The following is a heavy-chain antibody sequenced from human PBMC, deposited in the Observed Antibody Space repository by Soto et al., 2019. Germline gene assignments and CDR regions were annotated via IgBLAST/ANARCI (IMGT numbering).Heavy chain of an antibody. V-gene: IGHV4-34*01. Sequence: QVQLQQWGAGLLKPSETLSLTCAVYGGSFSGYYWSWIRQPPGKGLEWIGEINHSGSTNYNPSLKSRVTISVYTSNNQFSLKLSSVTAADTAGYECARSQGSGSYSYWGQGTLVTVSS. CDR1: GGSFSGYY. D-gene: IGHD3-10*01. CDR3: ARSQGSGSYSY. CDR2: INHSGST. J-gene: IGHJ4*02.